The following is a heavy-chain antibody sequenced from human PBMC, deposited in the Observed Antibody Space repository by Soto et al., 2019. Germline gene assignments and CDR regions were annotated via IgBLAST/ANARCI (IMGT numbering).Heavy chain of an antibody. J-gene: IGHJ6*02. CDR3: ARDDPTIFGVVYYYGMDV. D-gene: IGHD3-3*01. CDR2: ISYDGSNK. CDR1: GFTFSSYA. V-gene: IGHV3-30-3*01. Sequence: QVQLVESGGGVVQPGRSLRLSCAASGFTFSSYAMHWVRQAPGKGLEWVAVISYDGSNKYYADSVKGRFTISRDNSKNTLYLQMNSLRAEDTAVYYCARDDPTIFGVVYYYGMDVWGQGTTVTVSS.